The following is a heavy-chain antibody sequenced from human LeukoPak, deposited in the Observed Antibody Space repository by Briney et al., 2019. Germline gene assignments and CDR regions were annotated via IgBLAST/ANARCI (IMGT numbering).Heavy chain of an antibody. V-gene: IGHV4-34*01. CDR2: INHSGST. D-gene: IGHD2-2*02. CDR1: GGSFSGYY. J-gene: IGHJ4*02. CDR3: AISGYCSSTSCYRADY. Sequence: SETLSLTCAVYGGSFSGYYWSWIRQPPGKGLEWIGEINHSGSTNYNPSLKSRVTISVDTSKNQFSLKLSSVTAADTAVYYCAISGYCSSTSCYRADYWGQGTLVTVSS.